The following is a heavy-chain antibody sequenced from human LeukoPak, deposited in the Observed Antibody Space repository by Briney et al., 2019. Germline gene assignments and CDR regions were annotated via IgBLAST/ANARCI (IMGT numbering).Heavy chain of an antibody. CDR2: IYYSGNT. D-gene: IGHD6-6*01. V-gene: IGHV4-59*01. CDR1: GGSISSYY. CDR3: AREGSSSDTHFDY. J-gene: IGHJ4*02. Sequence: AETLSLTCTVSGGSISSYYWSWIRQPPGKGLEWIGYIYYSGNTNYNPSLKSRVTISVDTSKNQFSLKLSSVTAADTAVYYCAREGSSSDTHFDYWGQGTLVTVSS.